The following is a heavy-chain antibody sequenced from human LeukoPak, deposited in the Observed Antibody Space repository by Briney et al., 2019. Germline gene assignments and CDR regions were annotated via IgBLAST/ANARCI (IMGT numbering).Heavy chain of an antibody. CDR1: GGSISSYY. Sequence: SETLSLTCTVSGGSISSYYWSWIRQPPGKGLEWIGYIYYSGSTNYNPSLKSRVTISVDTSKNQFSLKLSSVTAADTAVYYCARGFYDSSGYLTHDAFDIWGQGTMVTVSS. J-gene: IGHJ3*02. D-gene: IGHD3-22*01. CDR3: ARGFYDSSGYLTHDAFDI. CDR2: IYYSGST. V-gene: IGHV4-59*01.